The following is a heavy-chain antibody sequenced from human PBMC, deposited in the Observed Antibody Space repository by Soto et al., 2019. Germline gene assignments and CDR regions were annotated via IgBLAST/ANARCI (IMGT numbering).Heavy chain of an antibody. Sequence: GGSLRLSCAASGFTFSSYWMSWVRQAPGKGLEWVANIKQDGSEKYYVDSVKGRFTISRDNAKNSLYLQMNSLRAEDKAVFYCAGGGGIQASSSSGGAFDIWGQGTMVTVSS. CDR3: AGGGGIQASSSSGGAFDI. CDR2: IKQDGSEK. J-gene: IGHJ3*02. CDR1: GFTFSSYW. D-gene: IGHD6-6*01. V-gene: IGHV3-7*04.